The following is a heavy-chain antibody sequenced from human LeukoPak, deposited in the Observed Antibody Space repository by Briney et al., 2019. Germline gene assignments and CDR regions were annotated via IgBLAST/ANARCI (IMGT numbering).Heavy chain of an antibody. V-gene: IGHV3-74*01. CDR3: ARGDTAMADHPV. Sequence: PGGSLRLSCAASGFTFSSYWMHWVRQAPGKGLVWVSRINSDGSSTSYADSVKGRFTISRDNAKNTLYLQMNSLRAEDTAVYYCARGDTAMADHPVWGQGTLVTVSS. CDR1: GFTFSSYW. CDR2: INSDGSST. J-gene: IGHJ4*02. D-gene: IGHD5-18*01.